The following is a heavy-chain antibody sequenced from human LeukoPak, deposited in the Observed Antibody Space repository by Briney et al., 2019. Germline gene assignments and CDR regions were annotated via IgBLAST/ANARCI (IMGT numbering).Heavy chain of an antibody. Sequence: GASVKVSCKASGYTFTSYDINWVRQATGQGLEWMGWMNPNSGNTGYAQKFQGRVTMTRNTSISTAYMELSSLRSEDTAVYYCARGRRFLEWLLAYYYMDVWGKGTTVTVSS. V-gene: IGHV1-8*01. CDR2: MNPNSGNT. D-gene: IGHD3-3*01. J-gene: IGHJ6*03. CDR1: GYTFTSYD. CDR3: ARGRRFLEWLLAYYYMDV.